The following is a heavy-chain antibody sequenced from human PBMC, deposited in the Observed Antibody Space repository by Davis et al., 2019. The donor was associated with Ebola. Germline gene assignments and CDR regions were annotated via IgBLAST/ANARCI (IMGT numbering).Heavy chain of an antibody. D-gene: IGHD2-2*01. CDR2: IRSKANSYAT. J-gene: IGHJ4*02. CDR3: ARSCSSTNCYPDY. Sequence: PGGSLRLSCAASGFIFSGSAMHWVRQASGKGLEWVGRIRSKANSYATAYAASVKGRFTISRDDSKNTAYLQMNSLRTEDTALYYCARSCSSTNCYPDYWGQGTLVTVSS. CDR1: GFIFSGSA. V-gene: IGHV3-73*01.